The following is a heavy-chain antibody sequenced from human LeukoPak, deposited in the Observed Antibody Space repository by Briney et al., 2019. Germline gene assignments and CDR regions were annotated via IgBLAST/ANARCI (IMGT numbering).Heavy chain of an antibody. D-gene: IGHD5-18*01. CDR3: ATSKGYSYGYVHYYYYGMDV. Sequence: PGGSLRLSCAASGFTVSSNYMSWVRQAPGKGLEWVSVMYSGGSTYYADSVKGRFTISRDNSKNTLYLQMNSLRAEDTAVYYCATSKGYSYGYVHYYYYGMDVWGQGTTVTVSS. J-gene: IGHJ6*02. CDR2: MYSGGST. V-gene: IGHV3-53*01. CDR1: GFTVSSNY.